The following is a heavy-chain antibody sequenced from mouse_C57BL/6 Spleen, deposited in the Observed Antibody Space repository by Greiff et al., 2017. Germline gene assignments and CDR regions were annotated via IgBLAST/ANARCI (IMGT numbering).Heavy chain of an antibody. J-gene: IGHJ4*01. CDR3: AKDDYDGDNYAMDY. V-gene: IGHV5-17*01. CDR1: GFTFSDYG. Sequence: EVQLVESGGGLVKPGGSLKLSCAASGFTFSDYGMHWVRQAPEKGLEWVAYISSGSSTIYYADTVKGRFTISRDNAKNTLYMQRTSLRSEVTAMYYGAKDDYDGDNYAMDYWGQGTSVTVSS. D-gene: IGHD2-4*01. CDR2: ISSGSSTI.